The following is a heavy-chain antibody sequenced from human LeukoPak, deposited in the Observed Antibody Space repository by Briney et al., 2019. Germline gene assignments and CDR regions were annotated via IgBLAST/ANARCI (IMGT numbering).Heavy chain of an antibody. D-gene: IGHD1-14*01. CDR2: IKQDGSEK. CDR1: GFIVSNNY. V-gene: IGHV3-7*03. CDR3: ATSRTSDY. Sequence: GGSLRLSCAASGFIVSNNYMSWVRQAPGKGLEWVAIIKQDGSEKYYVDSVKGRFTISRDNAEKSLYLQMNSLRAEDTAVYYCATSRTSDYWGQGTLVTVSS. J-gene: IGHJ4*02.